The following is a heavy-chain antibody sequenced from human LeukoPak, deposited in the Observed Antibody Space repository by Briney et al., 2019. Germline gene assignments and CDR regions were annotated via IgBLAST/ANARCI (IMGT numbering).Heavy chain of an antibody. CDR1: GFTVSSNY. D-gene: IGHD7-27*01. V-gene: IGHV3-53*01. CDR3: ARDSFWGSRYYYYGMDV. J-gene: IGHJ6*02. Sequence: GGSLRLSCAASGFTVSSNYMSWVRQAPGKGLEWVSVIYSGGSTYYADSVKGRFTISRDNSKNTLYLQMNSLRAEDTAVYYCARDSFWGSRYYYYGMDVWGQGTTVTVSS. CDR2: IYSGGST.